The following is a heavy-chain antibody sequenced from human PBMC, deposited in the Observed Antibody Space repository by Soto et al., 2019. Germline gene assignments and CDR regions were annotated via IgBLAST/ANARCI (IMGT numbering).Heavy chain of an antibody. Sequence: SETLSLTCAVYGGSFSGYYWSWIRQPPGKGLEWIGEINHSGSTNYNPSLKSRVTISVDTSKNQFSLKLSSVTAADTAVYYCARGVHSSSSSALDIWGQGTMVTVSS. J-gene: IGHJ3*02. D-gene: IGHD6-6*01. CDR1: GGSFSGYY. CDR2: INHSGST. CDR3: ARGVHSSSSSALDI. V-gene: IGHV4-34*01.